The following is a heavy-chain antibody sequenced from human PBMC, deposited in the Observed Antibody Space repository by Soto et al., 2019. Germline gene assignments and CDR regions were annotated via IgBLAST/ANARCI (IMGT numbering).Heavy chain of an antibody. CDR1: GYSFTSYW. CDR2: IYPVDSDT. J-gene: IGHJ6*02. Sequence: GESLKISCKGSGYSFTSYWIGWVRQMPGKGLEWMGIIYPVDSDTRYSPSFQGQVTISADKSISTAYLQWSSLKASDTAMYYCARVLRSGYLAYFYYDMDVWGQGTTVTVSS. V-gene: IGHV5-51*01. D-gene: IGHD5-12*01. CDR3: ARVLRSGYLAYFYYDMDV.